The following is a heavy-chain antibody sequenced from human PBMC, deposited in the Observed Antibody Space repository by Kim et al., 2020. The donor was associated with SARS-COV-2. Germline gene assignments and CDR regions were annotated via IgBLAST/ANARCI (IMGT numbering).Heavy chain of an antibody. CDR2: INPNSGGT. Sequence: ASVNVSCKASGDTFTGYYMHWVRQAPGQGLEWMGWINPNSGGTNYAQKFQGWVTMTRDTSISTAYMELSRLRSDDTAVYYCARVESVAGTMDYWGQGTLVTVSS. CDR3: ARVESVAGTMDY. D-gene: IGHD6-19*01. CDR1: GDTFTGYY. J-gene: IGHJ4*02. V-gene: IGHV1-2*04.